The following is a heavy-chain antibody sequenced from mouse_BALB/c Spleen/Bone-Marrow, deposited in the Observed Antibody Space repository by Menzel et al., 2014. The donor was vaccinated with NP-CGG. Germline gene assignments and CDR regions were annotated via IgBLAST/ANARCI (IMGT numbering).Heavy chain of an antibody. CDR1: GFTFSDYY. Sequence: DVKVEESGGGLVKPGGSLKLSCAASGFTFSDYYMYWVRQTPEKRLEWVATISDGGSYTYYPDSVKGRFTISRDNAKNNLFLQLSSLKSEDTAMYYCAREVSMDYWGQGTSVTVSS. CDR2: ISDGGSYT. CDR3: AREVSMDY. V-gene: IGHV5-4*02. J-gene: IGHJ4*01.